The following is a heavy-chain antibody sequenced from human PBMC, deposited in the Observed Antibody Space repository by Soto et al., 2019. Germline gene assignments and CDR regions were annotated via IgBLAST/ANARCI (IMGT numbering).Heavy chain of an antibody. J-gene: IGHJ4*02. V-gene: IGHV1-3*01. CDR1: GYTFTSYA. Sequence: GASVQVSCKASGYTFTSYAMHWVRQDPGQRLEWMGWINAGNGNTKYSQKFQGRVTITRDTSASTAYMELSSLRSEDTAVDYCARAQNVVVPAAPFSPFDYWGQGTLVTVSA. CDR2: INAGNGNT. CDR3: ARAQNVVVPAAPFSPFDY. D-gene: IGHD2-2*01.